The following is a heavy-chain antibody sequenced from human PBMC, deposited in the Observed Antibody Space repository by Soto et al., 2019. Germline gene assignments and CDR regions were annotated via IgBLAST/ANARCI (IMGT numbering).Heavy chain of an antibody. D-gene: IGHD2-15*01. J-gene: IGHJ3*02. CDR1: GGSISSSSYY. V-gene: IGHV4-39*01. Sequence: SETLSLTCTVSGGSISSSSYYWGWIRQPPGKGLEWIGSIYYSGSTYYNPSLKSRVTISVDTSKNQFSLKLSSVTAADTAVYYCARPGNSRCSGGSCDLFDIWGQGTMVTVSS. CDR2: IYYSGST. CDR3: ARPGNSRCSGGSCDLFDI.